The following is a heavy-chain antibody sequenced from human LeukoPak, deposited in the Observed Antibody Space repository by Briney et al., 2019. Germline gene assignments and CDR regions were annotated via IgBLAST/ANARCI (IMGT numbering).Heavy chain of an antibody. CDR2: IRGDGYDT. J-gene: IGHJ4*02. Sequence: LSGGSLRLSCAASGFIFSDFWMHWVRHTPGKGLVWVSRIRGDGYDTNYADSVEGRFTISRDNARHTLYLQMNSLRADDTAVYYCASDRVLGSGSLDNWGQGTLVTVSS. D-gene: IGHD3-10*01. CDR1: GFIFSDFW. V-gene: IGHV3-74*01. CDR3: ASDRVLGSGSLDN.